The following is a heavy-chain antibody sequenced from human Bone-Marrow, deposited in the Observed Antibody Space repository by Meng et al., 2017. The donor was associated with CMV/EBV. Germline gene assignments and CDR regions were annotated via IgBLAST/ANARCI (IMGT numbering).Heavy chain of an antibody. V-gene: IGHV1-2*02. CDR3: ARTWSYNWNYVGAYYFDY. CDR2: INPNSGGT. J-gene: IGHJ4*02. CDR1: ENTFSGYY. Sequence: ASVKVSCKASENTFSGYYIHWVRQAPGQGLEWMGWINPNSGGTNYAQKFQGRVTMTRDTSISTAYMELSRLRSDDTAVYYCARTWSYNWNYVGAYYFDYWGQGTLVTVSS. D-gene: IGHD1-7*01.